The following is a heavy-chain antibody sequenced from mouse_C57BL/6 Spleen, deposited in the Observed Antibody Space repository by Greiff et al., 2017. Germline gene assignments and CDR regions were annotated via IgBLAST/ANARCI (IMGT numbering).Heavy chain of an antibody. CDR2: ISDGGSYT. Sequence: EVKLVESGGGLVKPGGSLKLSCAASGFTFSSYAMSWVRQTPEKRLEWVATISDGGSYTYYPDNVKGRFTISRDNAKNNLYLQMSHLKSEDTAMYYCARGDSSGWFAYWGQGTLVTVSA. V-gene: IGHV5-4*03. CDR1: GFTFSSYA. CDR3: ARGDSSGWFAY. J-gene: IGHJ3*01. D-gene: IGHD3-2*02.